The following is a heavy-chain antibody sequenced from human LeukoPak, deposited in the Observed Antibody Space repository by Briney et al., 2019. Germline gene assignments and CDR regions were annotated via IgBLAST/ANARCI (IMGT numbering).Heavy chain of an antibody. J-gene: IGHJ5*02. CDR3: ARDGSCSWYNWFDP. V-gene: IGHV4-59*01. CDR1: GGSISSYY. Sequence: SETLSLTCTVSGGSISSYYWSWIRQPPGKGLEWIGYNYYSAITNYNPSLKSRVTISVDTSKSQFSLKLSSVPAADTAVYYCARDGSCSWYNWFDPWGQGTLVSVSS. D-gene: IGHD6-13*01. CDR2: NYYSAIT.